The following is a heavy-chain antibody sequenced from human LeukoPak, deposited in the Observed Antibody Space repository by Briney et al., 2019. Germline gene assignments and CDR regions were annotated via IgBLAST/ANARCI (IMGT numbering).Heavy chain of an antibody. CDR2: INGDGSRT. CDR3: AKADRGWGVITKD. J-gene: IGHJ4*02. CDR1: GFTFSGYW. Sequence: PGGSLRLSCAASGFTFSGYWMHWVRQAPGKGLVWVSVINGDGSRTIYADSVKGRFTISRDNAKNTLYLQMASLRAEDTAVYYCAKADRGWGVITKDWGQGTLVTVSS. D-gene: IGHD3-10*01. V-gene: IGHV3-74*01.